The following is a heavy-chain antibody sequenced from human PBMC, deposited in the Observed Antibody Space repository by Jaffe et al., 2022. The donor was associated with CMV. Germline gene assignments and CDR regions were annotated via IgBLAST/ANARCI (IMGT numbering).Heavy chain of an antibody. CDR2: IWFDGTNK. Sequence: QVQLVESGGGVVQPGRSLRLSCAASGFTFSNYGMHWVRQAPGKGLEWVAVIWFDGTNKYYTDSVKGRFTISRDDSKSTLFLQMNSLRGEDTAVYYCARQGTSSSWAFDSWGQGTLVTVSS. CDR3: ARQGTSSSWAFDS. CDR1: GFTFSNYG. D-gene: IGHD6-6*01. V-gene: IGHV3-33*08. J-gene: IGHJ4*02.